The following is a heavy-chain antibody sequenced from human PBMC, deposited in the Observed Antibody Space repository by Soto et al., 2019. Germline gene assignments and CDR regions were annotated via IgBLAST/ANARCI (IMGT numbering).Heavy chain of an antibody. Sequence: PGGSLRLSCAASGFTFSSYGMHWVRQAPGKGLEWVAVIWYDGSNKYYADSVKGRFTISRDNSKNTLYLQMNSLRAEDTAVYYCARESYGDSPVGYYYGMDVWGQGTTVTVSS. D-gene: IGHD4-17*01. CDR1: GFTFSSYG. CDR3: ARESYGDSPVGYYYGMDV. V-gene: IGHV3-33*01. CDR2: IWYDGSNK. J-gene: IGHJ6*02.